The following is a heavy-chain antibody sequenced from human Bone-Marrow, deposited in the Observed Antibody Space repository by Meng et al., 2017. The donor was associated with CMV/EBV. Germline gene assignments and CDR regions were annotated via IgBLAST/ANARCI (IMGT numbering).Heavy chain of an antibody. D-gene: IGHD3-22*01. Sequence: SETLSLTCTVSGGSISSSSYYWGWIRQPPGKGLEWIGSIYYSGSTYYNPSLKSRVTITVDTYKNQFSLKLSSVTAADTAVYYYAKVSRDYDSPHTLNWFDPWGQGTLVTVSS. CDR1: GGSISSSSYY. CDR2: IYYSGST. V-gene: IGHV4-39*07. CDR3: AKVSRDYDSPHTLNWFDP. J-gene: IGHJ5*02.